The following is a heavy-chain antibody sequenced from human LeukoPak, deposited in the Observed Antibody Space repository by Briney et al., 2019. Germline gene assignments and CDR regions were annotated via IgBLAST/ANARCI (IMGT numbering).Heavy chain of an antibody. Sequence: ASVKVSCKASGGTFSSYAISWVRQAPGQGLEWMGGIIPIFGTANYAQKFQGRVTITTDESTSTAYMELSSLRSEDTAVYYCARESGSYSRIEYWGQGTLVTVSS. D-gene: IGHD1-26*01. CDR2: IIPIFGTA. CDR1: GGTFSSYA. J-gene: IGHJ4*02. V-gene: IGHV1-69*05. CDR3: ARESGSYSRIEY.